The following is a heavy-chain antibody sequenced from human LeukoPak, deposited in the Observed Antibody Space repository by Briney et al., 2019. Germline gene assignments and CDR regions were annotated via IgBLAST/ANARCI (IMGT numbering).Heavy chain of an antibody. V-gene: IGHV3-9*01. Sequence: GRSLRLSCAASGFTFDDYAMHWVRHVPGKGLEWVSGISWNSGSIGYADSVKGRFTISRDDAKNSLYLQMNSLRAEDTALYYCARGGYNHAFDIWGQGTVVTVSS. J-gene: IGHJ3*02. CDR1: GFTFDDYA. CDR2: ISWNSGSI. D-gene: IGHD5-24*01. CDR3: ARGGYNHAFDI.